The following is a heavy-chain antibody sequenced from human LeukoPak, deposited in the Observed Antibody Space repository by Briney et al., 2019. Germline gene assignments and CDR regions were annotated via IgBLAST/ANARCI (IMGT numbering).Heavy chain of an antibody. CDR1: GFTVSSNY. V-gene: IGHV3-53*01. D-gene: IGHD3-22*01. Sequence: GGSLRLSCAASGFTVSSNYMSWVRQAPGKGLEWVSVIYSGGSTYYADSVKGRFTIPRDNSKNTLYLQMNSLRAEDTAVYYCARGIYDSSGYLQYYFDYWGQGTLVTVSS. CDR2: IYSGGST. J-gene: IGHJ4*02. CDR3: ARGIYDSSGYLQYYFDY.